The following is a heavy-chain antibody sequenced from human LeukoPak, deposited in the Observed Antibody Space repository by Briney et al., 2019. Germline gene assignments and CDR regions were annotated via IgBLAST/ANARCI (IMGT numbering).Heavy chain of an antibody. D-gene: IGHD5-12*01. J-gene: IGHJ6*03. CDR3: ASYSGYDSHYYYYMDV. Sequence: SVTVSCKASGGTFSSYAISWVRQAPGQRLEWMGGIIPIFGTANYAQKFQGRVTITADESTSTAYMELSSLRSEDTAVYYCASYSGYDSHYYYYMDVWGKGTTVTISS. CDR2: IIPIFGTA. V-gene: IGHV1-69*13. CDR1: GGTFSSYA.